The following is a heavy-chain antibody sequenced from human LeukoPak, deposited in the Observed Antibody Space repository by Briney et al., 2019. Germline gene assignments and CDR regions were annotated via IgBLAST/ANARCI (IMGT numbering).Heavy chain of an antibody. D-gene: IGHD2-8*02. CDR2: IYSGGAT. CDR3: ASGGKYCTGGACYGD. J-gene: IGHJ4*02. V-gene: IGHV3-53*01. Sequence: PGGSLRLSCAASGIIVSDDYISWVRQTPGKGQEWVSVIYSGGATYYADSVKGRFTISRDNSKNTVHLQMNSLRAEDTAVYYCASGGKYCTGGACYGDWGQGTLVTVSS. CDR1: GIIVSDDY.